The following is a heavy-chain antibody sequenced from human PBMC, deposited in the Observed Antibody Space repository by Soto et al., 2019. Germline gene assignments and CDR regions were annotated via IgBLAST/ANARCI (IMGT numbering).Heavy chain of an antibody. CDR3: AGLERPVGPHYYYYYYMDV. J-gene: IGHJ6*03. CDR2: ISSSSSYI. D-gene: IGHD1-1*01. V-gene: IGHV3-21*01. CDR1: GFTFSSYS. Sequence: GGSLRLSCAASGFTFSSYSMNWVRQAPGKGLEWVSSISSSSSYIYYADSVKGRFTISRDNAKNSLYLQMNSLRAEDTAVYYCAGLERPVGPHYYYYYYMDVWGKGTTVTVSS.